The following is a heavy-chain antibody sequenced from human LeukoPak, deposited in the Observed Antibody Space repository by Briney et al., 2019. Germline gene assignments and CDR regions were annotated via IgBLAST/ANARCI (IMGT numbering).Heavy chain of an antibody. Sequence: ASVKVSCKTSGYIFISYGISWVRQAPGQGLEWMGWISAYNGNTNYAQKFQGRVTMTTDTSTSTAYMELRSLRSDDTAVYYCAXVDFGNSVDWFDPWGQGTLVTVSS. J-gene: IGHJ5*02. CDR3: AXVDFGNSVDWFDP. V-gene: IGHV1-18*01. CDR2: ISAYNGNT. D-gene: IGHD4-23*01. CDR1: GYIFISYG.